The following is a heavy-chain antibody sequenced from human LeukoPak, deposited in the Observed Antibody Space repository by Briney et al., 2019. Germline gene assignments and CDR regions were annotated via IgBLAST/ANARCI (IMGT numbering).Heavy chain of an antibody. V-gene: IGHV1-69*13. CDR3: AREASCITIFGVALCGMDV. J-gene: IGHJ6*02. Sequence: ASVKVSCKASGGIFSSYVISWVRQAPGQGLEWMGGIIPIFGTANYAQKFQGRVTITADESTSTAYMELSSLRSEDTAVYYCAREASCITIFGVALCGMDVWGQGTTVTVSS. D-gene: IGHD3-3*01. CDR2: IIPIFGTA. CDR1: GGIFSSYV.